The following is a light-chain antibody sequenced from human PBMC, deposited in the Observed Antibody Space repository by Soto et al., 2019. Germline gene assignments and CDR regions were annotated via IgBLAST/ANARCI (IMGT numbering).Light chain of an antibody. Sequence: QPVLTQSPSASASLGASVKLTCTLSSGHSSYAIAWHQQQPEKGPRYLMKLNSDGSHSKGDGIPDRFSGSSSGAERYLTIPRPQLEEGADYYCQTWGTGIRVFGGGTRVPAL. CDR3: QTWGTGIRV. CDR1: SGHSSYA. V-gene: IGLV4-69*01. CDR2: LNSDGSH. J-gene: IGLJ2*01.